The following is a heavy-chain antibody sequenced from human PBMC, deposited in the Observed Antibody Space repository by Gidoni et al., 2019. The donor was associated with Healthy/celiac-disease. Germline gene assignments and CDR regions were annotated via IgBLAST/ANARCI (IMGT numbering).Heavy chain of an antibody. V-gene: IGHV3-72*01. J-gene: IGHJ2*01. CDR3: ARGRYFDL. CDR2: TRNKANSYTT. CDR1: GFTFSDRY. Sequence: EVQLVESGGGLVQPGGSLRLSCAASGFTFSDRYMDWVRQAPGKGLEWVGRTRNKANSYTTEYAASVKGRFTISRDDSQNSLYLQLNSLKPEDTAVYSCARGRYFDLWGRGTLVTVSS.